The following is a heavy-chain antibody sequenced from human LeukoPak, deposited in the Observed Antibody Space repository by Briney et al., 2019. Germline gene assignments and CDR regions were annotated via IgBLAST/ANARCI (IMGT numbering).Heavy chain of an antibody. D-gene: IGHD3-16*01. CDR1: GGTFSSYA. V-gene: IGHV1-69*13. CDR2: VIPIFGTA. J-gene: IGHJ4*02. CDR3: ARADYDDGDYYFDY. Sequence: SVKVSCKASGGTFSSYAISWVRQAPGQGLEWMGGVIPIFGTANYAQKFQGRVTTTADESTSTAYMELSSLRSEDTAVYYCARADYDDGDYYFDYWGQGTLVTVSS.